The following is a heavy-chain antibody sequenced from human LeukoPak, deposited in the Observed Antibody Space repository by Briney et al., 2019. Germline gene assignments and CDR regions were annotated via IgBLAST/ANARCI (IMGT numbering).Heavy chain of an antibody. CDR1: GFTFSSYA. CDR3: AKLGDHSYYYDSSGYYGY. V-gene: IGHV3-23*01. CDR2: ISGSGGST. D-gene: IGHD3-22*01. J-gene: IGHJ4*02. Sequence: GGSLRLSCAASGFTFSSYAMSWVRQAPGRGLEWVSAISGSGGSTYYADSVKGRFTISRDNSKNTLYLQMNSLRAEDTAVYYCAKLGDHSYYYDSSGYYGYWGQGTLVTVSS.